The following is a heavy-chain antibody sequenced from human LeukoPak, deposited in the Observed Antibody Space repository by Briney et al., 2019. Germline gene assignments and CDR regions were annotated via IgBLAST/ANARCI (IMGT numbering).Heavy chain of an antibody. CDR3: ARSRSIAARELDY. CDR1: GGTFSSYA. D-gene: IGHD6-6*01. J-gene: IGHJ4*02. CDR2: IIPIFGTA. V-gene: IGHV1-69*13. Sequence: SVKVSCKASGGTFSSYAISWVRQAPGQGLEWMGGIIPIFGTANYAQKFQGRVTITADESTSTAYMELSSLRSGDTAVYYCARSRSIAARELDYWGQGTLVTVSS.